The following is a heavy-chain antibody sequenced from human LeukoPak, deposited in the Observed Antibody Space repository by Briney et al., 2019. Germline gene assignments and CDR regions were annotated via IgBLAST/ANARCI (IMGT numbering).Heavy chain of an antibody. CDR1: GGSISSYY. J-gene: IGHJ3*02. CDR3: ARGLGSDAFDI. CDR2: IYYSGRT. D-gene: IGHD3-10*01. V-gene: IGHV4-59*01. Sequence: NPSETLSLTCTVSGGSISSYYWSWIRQPPGKGLEWIGYIYYSGRTNYNPSLKSRVAISVDTSKNQFSLKLSSVTAAHTAVYYCARGLGSDAFDIWAQGTMVTVSS.